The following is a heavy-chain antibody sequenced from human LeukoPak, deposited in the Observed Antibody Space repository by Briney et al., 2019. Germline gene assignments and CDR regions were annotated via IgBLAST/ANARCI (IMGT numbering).Heavy chain of an antibody. Sequence: GGSLRLSCAASGFTFSSYAMSCVRQAPGKGLEWVSAISGSGGSTYYADSVKGRFTISRDNSKNTLYLQMNSLRAEDTAVYYCAKDKRVVPAAYCFDYWGQGTLVTVSS. V-gene: IGHV3-23*01. CDR1: GFTFSSYA. CDR2: ISGSGGST. J-gene: IGHJ4*02. CDR3: AKDKRVVPAAYCFDY. D-gene: IGHD2-2*01.